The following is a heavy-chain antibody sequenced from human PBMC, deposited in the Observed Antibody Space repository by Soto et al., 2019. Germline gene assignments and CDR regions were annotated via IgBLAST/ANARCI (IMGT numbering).Heavy chain of an antibody. CDR1: GGSVRSGNHF. Sequence: LSLPCSVSGGSVRSGNHFWNWIRQPPGRRLEWLGYMYYTGVTNYNPSLKSRVSMSVDTSKNQFSLKLTSLTAADTAVYYCARGGEPLGYYGLDVWGQGITVTVS. J-gene: IGHJ6*02. CDR3: ARGGEPLGYYGLDV. CDR2: MYYTGVT. V-gene: IGHV4-61*01. D-gene: IGHD3-10*01.